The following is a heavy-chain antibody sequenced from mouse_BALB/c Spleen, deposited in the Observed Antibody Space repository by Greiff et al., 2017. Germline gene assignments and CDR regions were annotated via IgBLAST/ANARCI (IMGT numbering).Heavy chain of an antibody. Sequence: EVQLVESGGGLVQPGGSLKLSCAASGFTFSSYTMSWVRQTPEKRLEWVAYISNGGGSTYYPDSVKGRFTISRDNARNILYLQMSSLRSEDTAMYYCARDEETGMGNDYWGQGTTLTVSS. CDR2: ISNGGGST. D-gene: IGHD4-1*01. CDR1: GFTFSSYT. CDR3: ARDEETGMGNDY. J-gene: IGHJ2*01. V-gene: IGHV5-12-2*01.